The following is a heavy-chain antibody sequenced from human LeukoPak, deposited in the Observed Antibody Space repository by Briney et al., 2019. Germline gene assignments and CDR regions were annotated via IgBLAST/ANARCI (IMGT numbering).Heavy chain of an antibody. Sequence: PSETLSLTCTVSGDSISSYYWSWIRQPPGKGLEWIGYIYYIGSTNYNPSLKSRVTISVDTSKNQFSLKLSSVTAADTAVYHCASDYAFDIWGQGTMVTVSS. V-gene: IGHV4-59*01. CDR3: ASDYAFDI. CDR1: GDSISSYY. J-gene: IGHJ3*02. CDR2: IYYIGST.